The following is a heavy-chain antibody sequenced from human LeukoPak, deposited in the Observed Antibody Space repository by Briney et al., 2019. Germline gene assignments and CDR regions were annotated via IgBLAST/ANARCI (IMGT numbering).Heavy chain of an antibody. J-gene: IGHJ4*02. CDR2: INNGGSTT. V-gene: IGHV3-74*01. D-gene: IGHD5-24*01. CDR3: ARRAPTRYFDY. CDR1: GFTFSSYW. Sequence: GGSLRLSCAASGFTFSSYWMHWVRQAPGKGLVWVSAINNGGSTTAYADSVKGRFTISRDNAKNTLYLQMNSLRAEDTAVYYCARRAPTRYFDYWGQGTLVTVSS.